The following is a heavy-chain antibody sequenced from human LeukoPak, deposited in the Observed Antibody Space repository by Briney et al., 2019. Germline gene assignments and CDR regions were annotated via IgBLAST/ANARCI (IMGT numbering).Heavy chain of an antibody. CDR1: GFTFSSYW. J-gene: IGHJ6*03. Sequence: GGSLRLSCAASGFTFSSYWMSWVRQAPGKGLEGVANIKQDGSEKYYVDSVKGRFTISRDNAKNSLYLQMNSLRAEDTTVYYCARGAAADYYYYYMDVWGKGTTVTVSS. CDR3: ARGAAADYYYYYMDV. D-gene: IGHD6-13*01. V-gene: IGHV3-7*01. CDR2: IKQDGSEK.